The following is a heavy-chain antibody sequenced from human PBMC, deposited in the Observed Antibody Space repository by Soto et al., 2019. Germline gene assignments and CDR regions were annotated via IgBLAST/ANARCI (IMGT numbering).Heavy chain of an antibody. CDR1: GGTFSSYA. CDR3: ARDLGINYDSSGYGY. J-gene: IGHJ4*02. CDR2: IIPIFGTA. Sequence: SVKVSCKASGGTFSSYAISWVRQAPGQGLEWMGGIIPIFGTANYAQKFQGRVTITADESTSTAYMELSSLRSEDTAVYYCARDLGINYDSSGYGYWGQGTLVTVSS. V-gene: IGHV1-69*13. D-gene: IGHD3-22*01.